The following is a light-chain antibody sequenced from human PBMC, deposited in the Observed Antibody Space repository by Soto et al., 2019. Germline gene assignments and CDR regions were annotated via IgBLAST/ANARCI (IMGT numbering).Light chain of an antibody. CDR1: SSDVGGYNY. CDR3: SSYTSSSTVGVV. CDR2: DVS. V-gene: IGLV2-14*01. Sequence: QSALTQPASVFGSPGQSITISCTGTSSDVGGYNYVSWYQQHPGKAPKLMIYDVSNRPSGVSNRFSGSKSGNTASLTISGLQAEDEADYYCSSYTSSSTVGVVFGGGTKLTVL. J-gene: IGLJ2*01.